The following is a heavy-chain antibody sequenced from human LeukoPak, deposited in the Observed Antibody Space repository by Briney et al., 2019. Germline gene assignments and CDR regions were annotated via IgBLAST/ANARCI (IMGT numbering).Heavy chain of an antibody. V-gene: IGHV3-48*03. CDR1: GFTFSTDD. D-gene: IGHD3-10*01. J-gene: IGHJ4*02. Sequence: GGSLRLSCAASGFTFSTDDMNWVRQAPGKGLEWVSYISSSGCSIYYADSVKGRFTISRDNAKKSLYLQMNSLRAEDTAVYYCAREGSSYAPSQPFYFDSWGQGTLVTVSS. CDR2: ISSSGCSI. CDR3: AREGSSYAPSQPFYFDS.